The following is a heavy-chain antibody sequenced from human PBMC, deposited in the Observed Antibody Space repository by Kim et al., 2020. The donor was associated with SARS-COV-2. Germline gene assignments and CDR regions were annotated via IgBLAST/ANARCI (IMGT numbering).Heavy chain of an antibody. D-gene: IGHD5-18*01. J-gene: IGHJ6*02. CDR1: GYTFTSYG. CDR2: ISAYNGNT. V-gene: IGHV1-18*01. CDR3: ARGVYSYSSRYYYYGMDV. Sequence: ASVKVSCKASGYTFTSYGISWVRQAPGQGLEWMGWISAYNGNTNYAQKLQGRVTMTTDTSTSTAYMELRSLRSDETAVYYCARGVYSYSSRYYYYGMDVWGQGTTVTVSS.